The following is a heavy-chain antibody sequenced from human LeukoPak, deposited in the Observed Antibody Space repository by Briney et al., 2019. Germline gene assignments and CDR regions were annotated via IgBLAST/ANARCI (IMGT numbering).Heavy chain of an antibody. J-gene: IGHJ4*02. D-gene: IGHD3-22*01. CDR3: VKGHDSSGYYLPYFDY. CDR2: ISSNGGTT. CDR1: GFTFSSYA. Sequence: GGSLRLSCSASGFTFSSYAMHWVRQAPGKGLEYVSTISSNGGTTHYADSVKGRFTISRDNSKNTLYLQMSSLRAEDTAVYYCVKGHDSSGYYLPYFDYWGQGALVTVSS. V-gene: IGHV3-64D*09.